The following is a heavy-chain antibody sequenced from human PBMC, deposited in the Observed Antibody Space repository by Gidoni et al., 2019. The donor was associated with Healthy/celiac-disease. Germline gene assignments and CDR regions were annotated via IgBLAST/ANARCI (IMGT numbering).Heavy chain of an antibody. CDR1: GGSISSSSYY. J-gene: IGHJ4*02. CDR2: IYYSGST. Sequence: QLQLQESGPGLVKPSATLSLTCTVSGGSISSSSYYWGWIRQPPGKGLEWIGSIYYSGSTYYNPSLKSRVTISVDTSKNQFSLKLSSVTAADTAVYYCARTFRPKRVVVTQNYFDYWGQGTLVTVSS. D-gene: IGHD3-22*01. CDR3: ARTFRPKRVVVTQNYFDY. V-gene: IGHV4-39*01.